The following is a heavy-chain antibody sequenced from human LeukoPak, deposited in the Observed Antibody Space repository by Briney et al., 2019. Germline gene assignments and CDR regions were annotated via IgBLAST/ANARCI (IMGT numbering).Heavy chain of an antibody. CDR2: IHLDVRTT. CDR1: GFTVSSYC. D-gene: IGHD3-16*01. V-gene: IGHV3-74*01. J-gene: IGHJ4*02. CDR3: ARGGSPSDY. Sequence: GSLRLTCAAYGFTVSSYCWHWDRHRPGKGLVWFLSIHLDVRTTNYADSVKGRFTISSDNTKNSLSLERKRMRPEDTAVYYCARGGSPSDYWGQGTLVSVSS.